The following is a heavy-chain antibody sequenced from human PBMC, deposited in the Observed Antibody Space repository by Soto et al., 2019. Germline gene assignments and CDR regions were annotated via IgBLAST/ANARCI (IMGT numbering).Heavy chain of an antibody. Sequence: GGSLRLSCAASGFTFSSYGMHWVRQAPGKGLEWVAVIWYDGSNKYYADSVKGRFTISRDNSKNTLYLQMNSLRAEDTAVYYCARDGSGSYYNPNYYYYGMDVWGQGTTVTVSS. CDR1: GFTFSSYG. CDR3: ARDGSGSYYNPNYYYYGMDV. D-gene: IGHD3-10*01. J-gene: IGHJ6*02. V-gene: IGHV3-33*01. CDR2: IWYDGSNK.